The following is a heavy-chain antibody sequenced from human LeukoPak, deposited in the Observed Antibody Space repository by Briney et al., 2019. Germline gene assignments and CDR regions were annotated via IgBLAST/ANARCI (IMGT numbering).Heavy chain of an antibody. V-gene: IGHV3-21*01. CDR1: GFTFSSYS. D-gene: IGHD3-10*02. CDR3: AELGITMIGGV. CDR2: ISSSRSYT. Sequence: GGSLRLSCVASGFTFSSYSMNWVRQAPGKGLEWVSSISSSRSYTYYADSVKGRFTISRDNAKNSLYLQMNSLRAEDTAVYYCAELGITMIGGVWGKGTTVTISS. J-gene: IGHJ6*04.